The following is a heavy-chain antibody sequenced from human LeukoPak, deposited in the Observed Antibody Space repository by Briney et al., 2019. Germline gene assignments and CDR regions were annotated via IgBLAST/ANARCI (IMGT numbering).Heavy chain of an antibody. Sequence: PSETLSLTCTVSGGSISSYYWSWIRQPPGKGLEWIGYIYYSGSTNYNPSLKSRVTISVDTSKNQFSLKLSSVTAADTAVYYCARGYGSGSYYYLYYYYYYMDVWGKGTTVTISS. CDR2: IYYSGST. CDR3: ARGYGSGSYYYLYYYYYYMDV. D-gene: IGHD3-10*01. CDR1: GGSISSYY. V-gene: IGHV4-59*01. J-gene: IGHJ6*03.